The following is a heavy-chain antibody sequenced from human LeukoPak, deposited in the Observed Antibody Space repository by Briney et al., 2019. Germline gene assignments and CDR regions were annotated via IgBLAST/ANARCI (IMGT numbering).Heavy chain of an antibody. CDR2: ISYDGSNK. D-gene: IGHD3-22*01. J-gene: IGHJ4*02. Sequence: PGRSLRLSCAASGFTLSSHAMHWVRQAPGQGLEWVAVISYDGSNKYYADSVKGRFTISRDNSKNTLYLQMNSLRAEDTAVYFCARIKHYYASSGNYELPVGIDYWGQGTLVTVSS. CDR3: ARIKHYYASSGNYELPVGIDY. CDR1: GFTLSSHA. V-gene: IGHV3-30-3*01.